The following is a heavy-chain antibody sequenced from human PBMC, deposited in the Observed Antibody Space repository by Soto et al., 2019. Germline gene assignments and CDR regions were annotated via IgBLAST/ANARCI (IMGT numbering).Heavy chain of an antibody. J-gene: IGHJ4*02. CDR2: INPNSGNI. CDR3: ARGRASGSYYLLDY. D-gene: IGHD3-10*01. CDR1: GNTFTSYD. Sequence: GASVKVSFRASGNTFTSYDINWVRQATGHGLEWRGWINPNSGNIGYAQKLQGRVTMPRDTAIRTAYMEVSRLRSDDTAVYYCARGRASGSYYLLDYWGQGTLVTVSS. V-gene: IGHV1-8*01.